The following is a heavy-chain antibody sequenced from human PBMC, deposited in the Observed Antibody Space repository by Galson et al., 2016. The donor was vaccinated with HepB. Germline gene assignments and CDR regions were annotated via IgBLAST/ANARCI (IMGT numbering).Heavy chain of an antibody. Sequence: SLRLSCAASGFSVSSNYLSWVRQAPGKGLEWVSVIFSAGTTYYADSVKGRFTISRDNSKNTLYLQMNSLRAEDTAVYYCARDSGSVSFDIWGQGTVVTVSS. CDR2: IFSAGTT. D-gene: IGHD1-26*01. CDR1: GFSVSSNY. V-gene: IGHV3-53*01. J-gene: IGHJ3*02. CDR3: ARDSGSVSFDI.